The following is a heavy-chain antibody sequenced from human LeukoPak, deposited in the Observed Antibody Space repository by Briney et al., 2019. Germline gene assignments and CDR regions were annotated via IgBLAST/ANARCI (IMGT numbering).Heavy chain of an antibody. J-gene: IGHJ4*02. CDR2: ISSSGSAV. CDR3: ARVLLGWTENTCDF. Sequence: PGGSLGLSCATSGFNFSAYNMNWFRQAPGKGLEWVSYISSSGSAVYYADSVRGRFTISRDNAKNSLSLQLNLLRDEDTAVYYCARVLLGWTENTCDFWGQGTLVTVSS. V-gene: IGHV3-48*02. D-gene: IGHD3/OR15-3a*01. CDR1: GFNFSAYN.